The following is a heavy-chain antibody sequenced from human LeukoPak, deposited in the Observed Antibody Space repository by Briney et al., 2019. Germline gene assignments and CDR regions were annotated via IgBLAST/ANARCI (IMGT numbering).Heavy chain of an antibody. Sequence: PGGSLRLSCAASGFTFSSYSMNWVRQAPGKGLEWVSSISSSSSYIYYADSVKGRFTISRDNSKNTLYLQMNSLRAEDTAVYFCAKEASDCSGGTCPFDYWGQGTLVTVSS. CDR2: ISSSSSYI. D-gene: IGHD2-15*01. J-gene: IGHJ4*02. CDR3: AKEASDCSGGTCPFDY. CDR1: GFTFSSYS. V-gene: IGHV3-21*04.